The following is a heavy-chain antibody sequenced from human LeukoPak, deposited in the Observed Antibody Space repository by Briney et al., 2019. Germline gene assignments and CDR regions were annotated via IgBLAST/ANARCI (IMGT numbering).Heavy chain of an antibody. J-gene: IGHJ4*02. CDR1: GGSISAYY. D-gene: IGHD6-13*01. Sequence: SETLSLTCTVSGGSISAYYWSWIRQPPGKGLEWIGYIYNSGSANYNPSLQSRVTILIDTSKKQFSLKVSSVTAADTAVYYCAREAAVGTGGFDYWAREPWSPSPQ. CDR2: IYNSGSA. CDR3: AREAAVGTGGFDY. V-gene: IGHV4-59*01.